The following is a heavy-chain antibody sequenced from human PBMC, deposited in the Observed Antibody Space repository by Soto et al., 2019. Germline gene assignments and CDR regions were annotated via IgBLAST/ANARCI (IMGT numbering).Heavy chain of an antibody. J-gene: IGHJ5*02. CDR1: RYTFTTYD. Sequence: EASVTVSCKAARYTFTTYDIYWVRQAPGQGLEWMGWIKTNNGDTIYAQKFQGRVTMTRDTSVSTAYMELDNLVSDDTAVYYCARRCSTWLTAIQFDPWGDGTLVTVSS. V-gene: IGHV1-2*02. CDR3: ARRCSTWLTAIQFDP. D-gene: IGHD6-13*01. CDR2: IKTNNGDT.